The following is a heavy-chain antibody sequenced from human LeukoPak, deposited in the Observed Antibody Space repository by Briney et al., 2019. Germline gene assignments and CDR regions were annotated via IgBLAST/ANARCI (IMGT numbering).Heavy chain of an antibody. J-gene: IGHJ6*03. Sequence: GGSLRLSCAASGFTFSSYEMNWVRQAPGKGLEWVSSISSSSSYIYYADSVKGRFTISRDNAKNSLYLQMNSLRAEDTAVYYCARGLDYGDYIRYYYYYYMDVWGKGTTVTVSS. CDR1: GFTFSSYE. CDR2: ISSSSSYI. CDR3: ARGLDYGDYIRYYYYYYMDV. D-gene: IGHD4-17*01. V-gene: IGHV3-21*01.